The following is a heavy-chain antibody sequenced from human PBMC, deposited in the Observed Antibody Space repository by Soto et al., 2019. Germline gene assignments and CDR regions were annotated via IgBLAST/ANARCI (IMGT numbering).Heavy chain of an antibody. Sequence: PGGSLRLSCAASGFTFRTYGMNWVRRAPGGGLEWVASISSSGSFIYYADSVKGQFTISRDDAEKSLYLQMNSLRAEDTALYYCAREPEGIAAALDYWGQGTLVTVSS. V-gene: IGHV3-21*01. J-gene: IGHJ4*02. CDR3: AREPEGIAAALDY. CDR2: ISSSGSFI. D-gene: IGHD6-13*01. CDR1: GFTFRTYG.